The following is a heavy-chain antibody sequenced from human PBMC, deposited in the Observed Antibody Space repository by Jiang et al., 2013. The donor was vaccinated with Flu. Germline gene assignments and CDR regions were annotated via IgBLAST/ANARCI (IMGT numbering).Heavy chain of an antibody. Sequence: PGQGLEWMGWINTNTGNPTYAQGFTGRFVFSLDTSVSTAYLQISSLKAEDTAVYYCARDLFGSGWYKEGNFDYWGQGTLGTVSS. CDR2: INTNTGNP. CDR3: ARDLFGSGWYKEGNFDY. J-gene: IGHJ4*02. D-gene: IGHD6-19*01. V-gene: IGHV7-4-1*02.